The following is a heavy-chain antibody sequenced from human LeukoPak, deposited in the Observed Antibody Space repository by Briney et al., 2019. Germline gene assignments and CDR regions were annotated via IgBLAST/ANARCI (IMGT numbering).Heavy chain of an antibody. J-gene: IGHJ6*03. CDR1: GGTFSSYA. CDR3: ARASRGGFLEWLNSYYYMDV. D-gene: IGHD3-3*01. CDR2: IIPIFGTA. Sequence: SVKVSCKASGGTFSSYAISWVRQAPGQGLEWMGGIIPIFGTANYAQKFQGRVTITTDESTSTAYMELSSLRSEDTAVYYCARASRGGFLEWLNSYYYMDVWGKGTTVTVSS. V-gene: IGHV1-69*05.